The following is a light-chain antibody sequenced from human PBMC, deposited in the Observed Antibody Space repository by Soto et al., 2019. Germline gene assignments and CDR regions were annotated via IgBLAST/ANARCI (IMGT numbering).Light chain of an antibody. Sequence: DIQMTQSPSTLSAPVGDTVTITCRASESISIWLAWYQQKPGKAPNLLINKASSLQSEVPSRFSGSGSGTEFTLTITSLQPDDFGVYYCQQYKSSSTFGQGTKVDI. CDR2: KAS. CDR3: QQYKSSST. V-gene: IGKV1-5*03. CDR1: ESISIW. J-gene: IGKJ1*01.